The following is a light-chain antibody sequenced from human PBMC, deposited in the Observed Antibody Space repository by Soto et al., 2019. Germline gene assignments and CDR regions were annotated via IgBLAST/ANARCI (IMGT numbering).Light chain of an antibody. CDR3: VLYMGSGISV. Sequence: QTVVTQEPSFSVSPGGTVTLTCGLSSGSVSTGYYPSWYQQTPGQPPRALMYNTNTRSSGVPDRFSGSILGNKAALTITGAQADDESDYCCVLYMGSGISVFGGGTQLTVL. V-gene: IGLV8-61*01. CDR2: NTN. J-gene: IGLJ2*01. CDR1: SGSVSTGYY.